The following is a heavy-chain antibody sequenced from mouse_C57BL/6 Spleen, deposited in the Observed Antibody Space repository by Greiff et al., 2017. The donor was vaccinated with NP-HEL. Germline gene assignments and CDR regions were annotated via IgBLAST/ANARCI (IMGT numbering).Heavy chain of an antibody. Sequence: VQLKESGPELVKPGASVKMSCKASGYTFTDYNMHWVKQSHGKSLEWIGYINPNNGGTSYNQKFKGKATLTVNKSSSTAYMELRSLTSEDSAVYYCARMDDGYYLAWFAYWGQGTLVTVSA. CDR3: ARMDDGYYLAWFAY. CDR2: INPNNGGT. J-gene: IGHJ3*01. CDR1: GYTFTDYN. V-gene: IGHV1-22*01. D-gene: IGHD2-3*01.